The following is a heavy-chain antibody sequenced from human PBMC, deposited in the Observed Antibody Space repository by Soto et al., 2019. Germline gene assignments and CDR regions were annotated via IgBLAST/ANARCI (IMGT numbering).Heavy chain of an antibody. CDR3: AREGYSSSSGPRGNWFDP. D-gene: IGHD6-6*01. J-gene: IGHJ5*02. V-gene: IGHV1-8*01. Sequence: ASVKVSCKASGYTFTSYDINWVRQATGQGLEWVGWVNPNSGNTGYAQKFQGRVTMTKNTSIITAYMELSSLRSEDTAVYYCAREGYSSSSGPRGNWFDPWGQGTLVTVSS. CDR1: GYTFTSYD. CDR2: VNPNSGNT.